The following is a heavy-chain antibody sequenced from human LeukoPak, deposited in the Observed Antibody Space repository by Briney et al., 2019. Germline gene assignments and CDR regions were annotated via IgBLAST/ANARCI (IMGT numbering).Heavy chain of an antibody. V-gene: IGHV4-59*01. CDR2: IYYSGST. J-gene: IGHJ6*03. CDR3: ARDKTLRYFDWLPGGYMDV. Sequence: PSETLSLTCTVSGGSISSYYWSWIRQPPGKGLEWIGYIYYSGSTNYNPSLKSRVTISVDTSKNQFSLKLSSVTVADTAVYYCARDKTLRYFDWLPGGYMDVWGKGTTVTVSS. D-gene: IGHD3-9*01. CDR1: GGSISSYY.